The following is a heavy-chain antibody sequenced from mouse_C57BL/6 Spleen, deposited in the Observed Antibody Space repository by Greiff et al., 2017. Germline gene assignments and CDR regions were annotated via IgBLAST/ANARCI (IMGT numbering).Heavy chain of an antibody. V-gene: IGHV5-17*01. D-gene: IGHD1-1*01. CDR1: GFTFSDYG. Sequence: EVKLVESGGGLVKPGGSLKLSCAASGFTFSDYGMHWVRQAPEKGLEWVAYISRGSSTIYYADTVKGRFTISRDKAKNTLFLQMTSLRSEDTAMYYCARNYYGSSYAYWGQGTLVTVSA. CDR2: ISRGSSTI. CDR3: ARNYYGSSYAY. J-gene: IGHJ3*01.